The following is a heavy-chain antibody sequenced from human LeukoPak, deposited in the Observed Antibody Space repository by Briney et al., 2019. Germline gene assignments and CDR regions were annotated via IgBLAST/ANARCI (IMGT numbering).Heavy chain of an antibody. CDR3: ARDGYSYGSDFDY. V-gene: IGHV4-61*02. D-gene: IGHD5-18*01. Sequence: SETLSLTCTVSGGSISSGSYYWRWIRQPAGKGLEWIVRIYTSGSTNYNPSLKSRVTISVDTSKDQFSLNLSSVTAADTAVYYCARDGYSYGSDFDYWGQGTLVTFSS. CDR2: IYTSGST. CDR1: GGSISSGSYY. J-gene: IGHJ4*02.